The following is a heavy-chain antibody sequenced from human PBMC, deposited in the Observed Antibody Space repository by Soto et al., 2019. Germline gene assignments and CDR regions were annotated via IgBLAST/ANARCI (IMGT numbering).Heavy chain of an antibody. CDR1: WGYLRDYY. D-gene: IGHD2-2*01. CDR3: ARGYCSSTSCYEVWFDP. J-gene: IGHJ5*02. V-gene: IGHV4-59*08. CDR2: IYYSGST. Sequence: LVPLCLTCTVSWGYLRDYYGSWILQTTGKGLEWIGYIYYSGSTNYNPSLKSRVTISVDTSKNQFSLKLSSVTAADTAVYYCARGYCSSTSCYEVWFDPLGQGTLVIVSS.